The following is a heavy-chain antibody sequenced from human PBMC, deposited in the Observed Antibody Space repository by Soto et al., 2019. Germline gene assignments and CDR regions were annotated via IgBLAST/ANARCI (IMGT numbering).Heavy chain of an antibody. CDR3: ASDDKSGTLGKGGYYSMDV. V-gene: IGHV4-61*01. CDR1: GGSVSSGSYY. D-gene: IGHD1-26*01. Sequence: QVQLQESGPGLVKPSETLSLTCTVSGGSVSSGSYYWSWIRQPPGKGLEWIGDIYYSGSTNYNPSLQSRVTISVDTSKYQFSLKLSYVTAADTAVYYGASDDKSGTLGKGGYYSMDVCGQGTTVTVSS. CDR2: IYYSGST. J-gene: IGHJ6*02.